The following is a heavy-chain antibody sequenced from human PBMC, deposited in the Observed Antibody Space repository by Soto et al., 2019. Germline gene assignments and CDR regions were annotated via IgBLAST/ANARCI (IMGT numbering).Heavy chain of an antibody. D-gene: IGHD3-10*01. CDR3: VRDRYSSSGWFDP. V-gene: IGHV6-1*01. J-gene: IGHJ5*02. CDR2: TYYRSRFFS. Sequence: SQTLSLTCAISGDSVSSYSAAWNWIRQSPSGGLEWLGRTYYRSRFFSDYAESVKSRIIINPDTSKNQFSLQLKSVTPENTAVYYCVRDRYSSSGWFDPWGQGTPVTVSS. CDR1: GDSVSSYSAA.